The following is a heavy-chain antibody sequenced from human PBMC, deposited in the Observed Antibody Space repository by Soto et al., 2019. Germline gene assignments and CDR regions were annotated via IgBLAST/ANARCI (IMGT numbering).Heavy chain of an antibody. CDR1: GFTFNSYW. V-gene: IGHV3-7*01. J-gene: IGHJ4*02. Sequence: GGSLRLSCAASGFTFNSYWMSWVRQAPGKGLEWVANINQDESEKNYVDSVKGRFTISRDNAKNSLFLHMNSLRGEDTAVYYCARERKHQLNSLDSWGQGTLVTVSS. D-gene: IGHD6-13*01. CDR2: INQDESEK. CDR3: ARERKHQLNSLDS.